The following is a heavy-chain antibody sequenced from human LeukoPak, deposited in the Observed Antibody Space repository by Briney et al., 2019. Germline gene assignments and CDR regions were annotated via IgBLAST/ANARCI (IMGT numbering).Heavy chain of an antibody. CDR3: AREPLYSSNYYFDY. V-gene: IGHV1-2*02. CDR1: GYTFTGYY. Sequence: ASVKVSCKASGYTFTGYYMHWVRQAPGQGLEWMGWIHPNSGGTNYAQKFQGRVTMTRDTSITTVYMDLSRLGSDDTAVYYCAREPLYSSNYYFDYWGQGTLVTVSS. J-gene: IGHJ4*02. CDR2: IHPNSGGT. D-gene: IGHD6-13*01.